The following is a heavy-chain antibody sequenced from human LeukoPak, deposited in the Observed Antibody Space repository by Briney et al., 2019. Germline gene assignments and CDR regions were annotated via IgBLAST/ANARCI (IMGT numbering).Heavy chain of an antibody. CDR3: VRGGIRVSGIDAFDI. D-gene: IGHD5/OR15-5a*01. J-gene: IGHJ3*02. CDR1: GFTFRDYD. Sequence: GGSLRLSCAASGFTFRDYDMHWVRQAPGRGLEWVSAIGIGDDTHYPDSVKGRFTISRENAKNSLYLQMSSLRDGDTAMYYCVRGGIRVSGIDAFDIWGQGTMVTVSS. CDR2: IGIGDDT. V-gene: IGHV3-13*01.